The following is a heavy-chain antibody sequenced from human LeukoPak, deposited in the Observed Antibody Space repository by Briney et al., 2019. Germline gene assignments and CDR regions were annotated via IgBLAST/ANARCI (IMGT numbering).Heavy chain of an antibody. V-gene: IGHV5-10-1*01. CDR1: GYSFTTYW. J-gene: IGHJ5*02. D-gene: IGHD3-10*01. CDR2: IDPSDSYT. CDR3: ARGQYYFGSGSS. Sequence: GESLKISCKGSGYSFTTYWISWVRQMPGKGLEWMGKIDPSDSYTNYSPSFQGHVTISADKSVSTAYLQWSSLKASDTAIYYCARGQYYFGSGSSWGQGTLVTVSS.